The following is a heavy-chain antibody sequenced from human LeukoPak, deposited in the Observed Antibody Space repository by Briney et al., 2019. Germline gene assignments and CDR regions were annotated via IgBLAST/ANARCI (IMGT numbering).Heavy chain of an antibody. D-gene: IGHD3-22*01. V-gene: IGHV3-48*03. J-gene: IGHJ4*02. CDR1: GFTFSSYE. Sequence: PGGSLRLSCAASGFTFSSYEVNWVRQAPGKGLEWVSYISSSGSTIYYADSVKGRFTISRDNAKNSLYLQMNSLRAEDTAVYYCARDRYDSSGSDYWGQGTLVTVSS. CDR2: ISSSGSTI. CDR3: ARDRYDSSGSDY.